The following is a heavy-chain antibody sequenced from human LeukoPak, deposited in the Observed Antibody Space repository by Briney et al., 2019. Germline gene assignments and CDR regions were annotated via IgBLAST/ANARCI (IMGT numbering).Heavy chain of an antibody. J-gene: IGHJ4*02. CDR3: ARGGRDGYLFDY. CDR1: GYTFTSYF. V-gene: IGHV1-46*01. D-gene: IGHD5-24*01. CDR2: LNPGNNYT. Sequence: ASVKVSCKASGYTFTSYFMHWVRQAPGQGLEWMGILNPGNNYTYYAQKFQGRIIMTRDTSTSTVYMELSSLRSEDTAVYYCARGGRDGYLFDYWGQGTLVTVSS.